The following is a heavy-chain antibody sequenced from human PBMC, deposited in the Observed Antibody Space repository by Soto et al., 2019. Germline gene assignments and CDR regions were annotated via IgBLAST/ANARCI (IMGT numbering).Heavy chain of an antibody. V-gene: IGHV3-11*06. CDR2: ISSSSSYT. J-gene: IGHJ4*02. CDR3: ASGGVTMIGGVDY. Sequence: PGGSLRLSCAASGFTFSDYYMSWIRQAPGKGLEWVSYISSSSSYTNYADSVKGRFTISRDNAKNSLYLQMNSLRAEDTAVYYCASGGVTMIGGVDYWGQGTLVTVSS. CDR1: GFTFSDYY. D-gene: IGHD3-22*01.